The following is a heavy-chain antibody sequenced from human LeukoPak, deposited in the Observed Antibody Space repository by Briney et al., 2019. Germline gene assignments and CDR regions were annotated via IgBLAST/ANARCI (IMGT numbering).Heavy chain of an antibody. Sequence: GGSLRLSCAASGFTFSSYGMHWVRQAPGKGLEGVAVIWYDGSNKYYADSVKGRFTISRDNSKNTLYLQMNSLRAEDTAVYYCARGEAVAGTFPLDYWGQGTLVTVSS. CDR3: ARGEAVAGTFPLDY. D-gene: IGHD6-19*01. V-gene: IGHV3-33*01. CDR2: IWYDGSNK. CDR1: GFTFSSYG. J-gene: IGHJ4*02.